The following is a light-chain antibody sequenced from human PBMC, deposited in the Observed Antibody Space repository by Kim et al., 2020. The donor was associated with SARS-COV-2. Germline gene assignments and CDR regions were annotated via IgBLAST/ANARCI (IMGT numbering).Light chain of an antibody. CDR1: SGHSDYS. Sequence: QAVLTQSPSASASLGASVKLTCSLTSGHSDYSVAWHQVQPEKGPRFLMMLRRDGSHIKGDGIPDRFSGSSSGAERYLTISGLQSEDEAVYYCQTWGTGIRVFGGGTQLTVL. CDR3: QTWGTGIRV. V-gene: IGLV4-69*02. J-gene: IGLJ3*02. CDR2: LRRDGSH.